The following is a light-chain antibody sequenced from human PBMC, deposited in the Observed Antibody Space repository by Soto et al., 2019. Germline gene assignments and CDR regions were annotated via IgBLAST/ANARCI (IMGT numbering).Light chain of an antibody. V-gene: IGKV3-15*01. Sequence: EIVMTQSPATLSVSAGERATLSCRASQSVSRNLAWYQQKPGQVPRLLIYCASSRATGVPARFSGSGSGTEFTLTTSSRQSEDFAVYCCQQYNNMPRRFGGGTKVEIK. CDR2: CAS. CDR1: QSVSRN. J-gene: IGKJ4*02. CDR3: QQYNNMPRR.